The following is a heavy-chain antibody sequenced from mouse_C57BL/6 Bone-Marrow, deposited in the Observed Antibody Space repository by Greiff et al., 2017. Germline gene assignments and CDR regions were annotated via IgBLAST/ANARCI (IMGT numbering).Heavy chain of an antibody. CDR2: IWSGGST. D-gene: IGHD2-1*01. CDR1: GFSLTSYG. J-gene: IGHJ2*01. V-gene: IGHV2-2*01. CDR3: ARNRCNSGY. Sequence: VQLQQSGPGLVQPSQCLSITCTVSGFSLTSYGVHWVRQSPGKGLEWLGVIWSGGSTDYNAAFISRLSISKDNSTSQIFFKMISLQADDTSKYYCARNRCNSGYWGQGTTLTVAS.